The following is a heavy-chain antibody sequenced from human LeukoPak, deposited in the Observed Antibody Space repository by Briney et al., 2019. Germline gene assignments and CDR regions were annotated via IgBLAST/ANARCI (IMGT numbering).Heavy chain of an antibody. CDR3: ARTPRGLPSFNWFDP. D-gene: IGHD3-10*01. Sequence: ASGKASCKASGYTFTSYGINWVRQSPGQGLEWLGWISPYNGNTNSALKLQGRVTMTTDTSTTTAYMELRSLRSDDTAVYYCARTPRGLPSFNWFDPWGQGTLVTVSS. V-gene: IGHV1-18*01. CDR1: GYTFTSYG. CDR2: ISPYNGNT. J-gene: IGHJ5*02.